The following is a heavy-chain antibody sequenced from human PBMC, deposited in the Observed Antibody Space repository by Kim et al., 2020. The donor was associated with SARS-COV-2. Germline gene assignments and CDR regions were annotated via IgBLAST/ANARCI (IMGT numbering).Heavy chain of an antibody. CDR2: INHSGST. V-gene: IGHV4-34*01. CDR1: GGSFSGYY. J-gene: IGHJ5*02. Sequence: SETLSLTCAVYGGSFSGYYWSWIRQPPGKGLEWIGEINHSGSTNYNPSLKSRVTISVDTSKNQFSLKLSSVTAADTAVYYCARENRAENSVVVSDWFDPWGQGTLVTVSS. D-gene: IGHD3-10*01. CDR3: ARENRAENSVVVSDWFDP.